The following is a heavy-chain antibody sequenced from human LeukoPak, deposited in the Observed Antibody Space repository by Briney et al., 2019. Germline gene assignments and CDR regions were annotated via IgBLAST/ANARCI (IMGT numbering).Heavy chain of an antibody. J-gene: IGHJ4*02. Sequence: PSETLSLTCTVSGAAVSSSSYYWSWIRQPPGKGLEWIGYIYNTGSTNYRPSLKSRVTISVDTSRNQFSLNLNSVTAADTAVYYCARGRSGSYADCWGQGTLVTVSS. CDR1: GAAVSSSSYY. CDR2: IYNTGST. D-gene: IGHD1-26*01. CDR3: ARGRSGSYADC. V-gene: IGHV4-61*01.